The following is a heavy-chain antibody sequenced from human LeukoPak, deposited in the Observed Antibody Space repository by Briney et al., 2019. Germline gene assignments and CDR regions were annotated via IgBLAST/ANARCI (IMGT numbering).Heavy chain of an antibody. CDR3: ASRSRYGSGAV. D-gene: IGHD3-10*01. Sequence: SCKASGGTFSSYAMSWVRQAPGKGLEWVSAISGSGGSTYYADSVKGRFTISRDNSKNTLYLQMNSLRAEDTAVYYCASRSRYGSGAVWGQGTLVTVSS. J-gene: IGHJ4*02. V-gene: IGHV3-23*01. CDR1: GGTFSSYA. CDR2: ISGSGGST.